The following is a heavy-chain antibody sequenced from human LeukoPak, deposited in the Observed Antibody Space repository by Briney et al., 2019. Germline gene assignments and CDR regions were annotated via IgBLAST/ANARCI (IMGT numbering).Heavy chain of an antibody. J-gene: IGHJ4*02. Sequence: GGSLRLSCAASGFTFSSYGMHWVRQAPGKGLEWVSYISSSSSYTNYADSVKGRFTISRDNAKNSLYLQMNSLRAEDTAVYYCATKSRYSSGWFPAPDYWGQGTLVTVSS. CDR1: GFTFSSYG. V-gene: IGHV3-21*05. D-gene: IGHD6-19*01. CDR2: ISSSSSYT. CDR3: ATKSRYSSGWFPAPDY.